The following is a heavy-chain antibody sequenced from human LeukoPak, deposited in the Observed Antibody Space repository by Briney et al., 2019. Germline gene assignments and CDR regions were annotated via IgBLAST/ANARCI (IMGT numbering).Heavy chain of an antibody. Sequence: PGGSLRLSFTASRFTFSDYSMTWVRQAPGKGLEWLSYISSSSSVIYYADSVKGRFTISRDNVENSLFLQMNSLRVEDTAVYYCAKAGQLRFDYWGQGTLVTVSS. CDR3: AKAGQLRFDY. J-gene: IGHJ4*02. CDR1: RFTFSDYS. CDR2: ISSSSSVI. D-gene: IGHD4-17*01. V-gene: IGHV3-48*01.